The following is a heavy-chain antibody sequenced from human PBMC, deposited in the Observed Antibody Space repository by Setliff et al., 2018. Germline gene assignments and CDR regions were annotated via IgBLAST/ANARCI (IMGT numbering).Heavy chain of an antibody. Sequence: SETLSLTCSVSGDSINPYYWTWIRQPPGKGLEWIGFIYYSGATTYNPSLKSRVTISVDTSKNQFSLNLNSVTAADTAVYYCARRADYSRSWSYYFDCWGQGTLVTVSS. J-gene: IGHJ4*02. CDR1: GDSINPYY. CDR3: ARRADYSRSWSYYFDC. D-gene: IGHD6-13*01. V-gene: IGHV4-59*01. CDR2: IYYSGAT.